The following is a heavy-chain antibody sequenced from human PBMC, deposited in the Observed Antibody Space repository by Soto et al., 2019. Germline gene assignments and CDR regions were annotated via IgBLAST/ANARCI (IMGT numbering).Heavy chain of an antibody. CDR2: IVASGGRT. J-gene: IGHJ4*02. Sequence: GGSLRLSCAASGFTFGNYAMGWVRQAPGKGLEWVSGIVASGGRTFYADSAKGRFTISRDNSRSTLYLQMNSLRADDTAVYYCVKDLVVLSAIFDSWGRGTLVTVSS. D-gene: IGHD2-21*02. CDR1: GFTFGNYA. V-gene: IGHV3-23*01. CDR3: VKDLVVLSAIFDS.